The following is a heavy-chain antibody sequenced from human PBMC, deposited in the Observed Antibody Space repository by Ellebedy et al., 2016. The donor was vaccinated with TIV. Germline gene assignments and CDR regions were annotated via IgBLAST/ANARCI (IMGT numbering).Heavy chain of an antibody. J-gene: IGHJ4*02. CDR3: ARDVAAAGLDY. V-gene: IGHV3-7*01. CDR1: GFTFSSYW. Sequence: GESLKISCAASGFTFSSYWMSWVRQAPGKGLEWVANIKQDGSEKYYVDSVKGRFTISRDNAKNSLYLQMNSLRAEDTAVYYCARDVAAAGLDYWGQGTLVTVSS. CDR2: IKQDGSEK. D-gene: IGHD6-13*01.